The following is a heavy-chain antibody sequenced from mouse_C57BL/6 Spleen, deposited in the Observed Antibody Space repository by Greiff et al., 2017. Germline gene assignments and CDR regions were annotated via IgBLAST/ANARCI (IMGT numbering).Heavy chain of an antibody. D-gene: IGHD2-2*01. Sequence: EVQGVESGGGLVKPGGSLKLSCAASGFTFSSYAMSWVRQTPEKRLEWVATISDGGSYTYYPDNVKGRCPISRANAKNNLYLQMSHLKSEYTAMYYCARDYYGYRSYFDYWGQGTTLTVSS. CDR3: ARDYYGYRSYFDY. J-gene: IGHJ2*01. V-gene: IGHV5-4*01. CDR2: ISDGGSYT. CDR1: GFTFSSYA.